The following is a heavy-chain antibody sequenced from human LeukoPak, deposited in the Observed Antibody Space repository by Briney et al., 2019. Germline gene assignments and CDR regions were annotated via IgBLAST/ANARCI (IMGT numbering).Heavy chain of an antibody. J-gene: IGHJ5*02. V-gene: IGHV1-69*13. D-gene: IGHD2-2*01. CDR3: ARDPAAYCSSTSCPNNWFDP. Sequence: ASVKVSCKASGRTFSSYAISWVRQAPGQGLEWMGGIIHIFGTANYAQKFQGRVTITADESTNTAYMELSSLRSEDTAVYYCARDPAAYCSSTSCPNNWFDPWGQGTLVTVSS. CDR1: GRTFSSYA. CDR2: IIHIFGTA.